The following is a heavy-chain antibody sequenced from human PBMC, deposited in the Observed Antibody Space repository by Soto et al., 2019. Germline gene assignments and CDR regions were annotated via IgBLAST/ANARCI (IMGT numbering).Heavy chain of an antibody. D-gene: IGHD3-3*01. Sequence: GGSLRLSCAASGFTVSSNYMSWVRQAPGKGLEWVSVIFTGGDTYYADSVEGRFTISRDNSRNTLYLQMDGLRTEDTAVYYCAREVRKLRFFDYWGQRTPVTVSS. CDR1: GFTVSSNY. CDR3: AREVRKLRFFDY. V-gene: IGHV3-53*05. J-gene: IGHJ4*02. CDR2: IFTGGDT.